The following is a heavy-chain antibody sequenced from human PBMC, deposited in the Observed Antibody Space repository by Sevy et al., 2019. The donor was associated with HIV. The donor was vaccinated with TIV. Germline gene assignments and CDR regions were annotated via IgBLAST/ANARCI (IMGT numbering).Heavy chain of an antibody. Sequence: ASVKVSCKASGYTFTSYGISWVRQAPGQGLEWMGWISAYNGNTNYAQKLQGRVTMTTDTSTSTAYMELRSLRSDDTAVDYCARDHMVRGVYYYYYGMDVWGQGTTVTVSS. CDR1: GYTFTSYG. CDR2: ISAYNGNT. V-gene: IGHV1-18*01. D-gene: IGHD3-10*01. CDR3: ARDHMVRGVYYYYYGMDV. J-gene: IGHJ6*02.